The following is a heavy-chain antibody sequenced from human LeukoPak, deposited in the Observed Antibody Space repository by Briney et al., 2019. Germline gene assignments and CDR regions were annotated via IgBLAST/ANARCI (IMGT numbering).Heavy chain of an antibody. Sequence: GGSLRLSCAASGFTFSDYYMSWIRQAPGKGLEWVSSISSSSSYIYYADSVKGRFTISRDNAKNSLYLQMNSLRAEDTAVYYCGKGVTMVRGTFDYWGQGTLVTVSS. CDR3: GKGVTMVRGTFDY. CDR2: ISSSSSYI. J-gene: IGHJ4*02. V-gene: IGHV3-11*06. CDR1: GFTFSDYY. D-gene: IGHD3-10*01.